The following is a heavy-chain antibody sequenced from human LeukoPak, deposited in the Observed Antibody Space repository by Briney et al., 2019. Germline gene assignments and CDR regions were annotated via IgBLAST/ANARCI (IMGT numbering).Heavy chain of an antibody. CDR1: GFIFSDYY. D-gene: IGHD3-16*01. CDR3: ARETKVWGPFDY. V-gene: IGHV3-11*04. Sequence: SGGSLTLSCAGSGFIFSDYYMSWLRQAPGKGLAWVSYISRSGSTIYYADSVKGRFTISRDNAKNSLYLQMNSLRAEDTAVYYCARETKVWGPFDYWGQGTLVTVSS. J-gene: IGHJ4*02. CDR2: ISRSGSTI.